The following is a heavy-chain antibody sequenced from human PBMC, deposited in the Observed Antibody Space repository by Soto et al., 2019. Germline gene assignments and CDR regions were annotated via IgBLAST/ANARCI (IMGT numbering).Heavy chain of an antibody. D-gene: IGHD1-1*01. V-gene: IGHV1-18*01. CDR1: GYAFTTYG. CDR2: ISAHNGNT. J-gene: IGHJ4*02. CDR3: ARGRYGDY. Sequence: QVHLVQSGAEAKKPGASVKVSCQGSGYAFTTYGITWVRQAPGQGLEWMGWISAHNGNTNYAQKLQGRVTVTRDTSTSTAYMELRSLRYDDTAVYYCARGRYGDYWGQGALVTVSS.